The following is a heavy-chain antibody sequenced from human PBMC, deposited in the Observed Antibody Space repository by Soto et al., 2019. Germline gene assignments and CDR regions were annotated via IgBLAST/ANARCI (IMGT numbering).Heavy chain of an antibody. D-gene: IGHD1-7*01. CDR3: ALALGTTTGLHY. Sequence: QVQLQESGPGLVKPSQTLSLTCSVSGASTVSHYHWTWIRQPPGKGLECMGYIFNSGTTFYNPSLTSRLSISLYTSGNHFSLELRSVTAADTAVYYCALALGTTTGLHYWGQATLVTVSS. CDR1: GASTVSHYH. J-gene: IGHJ4*02. CDR2: IFNSGTT. V-gene: IGHV4-31*02.